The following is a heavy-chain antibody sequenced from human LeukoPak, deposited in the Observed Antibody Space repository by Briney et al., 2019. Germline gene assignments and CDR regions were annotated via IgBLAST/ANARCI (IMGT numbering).Heavy chain of an antibody. CDR1: GYSFTSYW. J-gene: IGHJ3*02. CDR2: IYPGDSDT. Sequence: GESLKISCKGSGYSFTSYWIGWVRQMPGKGLEWMGIIYPGDSDTRYRPSFQGQVTISADKSISTAYLQWSSLKASDTAMYYCARHGRYYGSSSPLDIWGQGTMVTVSS. V-gene: IGHV5-51*01. CDR3: ARHGRYYGSSSPLDI. D-gene: IGHD3-22*01.